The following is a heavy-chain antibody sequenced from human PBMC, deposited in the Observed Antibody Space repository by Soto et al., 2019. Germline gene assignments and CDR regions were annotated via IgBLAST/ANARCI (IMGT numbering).Heavy chain of an antibody. CDR2: FNAGNGNT. Sequence: QVQLVQSGAEVKKPGASVKVSCKASGYTFTSYAMHWVRQAPGQRLEWMGWFNAGNGNTKYSQKFQGRVTITRDTSASTAYMELSSLRSEDTAVYYYASSSWYLFDYWGQGTLVTVSS. D-gene: IGHD6-13*01. CDR3: ASSSWYLFDY. J-gene: IGHJ4*02. V-gene: IGHV1-3*01. CDR1: GYTFTSYA.